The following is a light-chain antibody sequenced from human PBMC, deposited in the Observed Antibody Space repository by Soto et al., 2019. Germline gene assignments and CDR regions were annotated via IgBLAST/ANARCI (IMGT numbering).Light chain of an antibody. CDR2: GAS. CDR3: QQYNNWPPA. Sequence: EIVLTQSPGTLSLSPGERATLSCRASQSVTTNLAWYQHKPGQAPRVLIHGASTRATGIPARFSGSGSGTEFTLTISGLQSEDLAVYYCQQYNNWPPAFGQGAKVDIK. J-gene: IGKJ1*01. CDR1: QSVTTN. V-gene: IGKV3-15*01.